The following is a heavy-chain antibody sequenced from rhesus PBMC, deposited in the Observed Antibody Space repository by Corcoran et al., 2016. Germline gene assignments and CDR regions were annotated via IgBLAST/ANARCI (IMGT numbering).Heavy chain of an antibody. V-gene: IGHV4-169*01. D-gene: IGHD3-16*01. CDR1: GGSISSSY. CDR3: ARHLGSYYPFDY. CDR2: IYGSVSST. Sequence: QLQLQESGPGLVKPSETLSVTCAVSGGSISSSYWSWIRQAPGKGLEWIGFIYGSVSSTNYNPSLKSRVTLSVDTSKNQLSLRLSSVTTADTAVYYCARHLGSYYPFDYWGQGVLVTVSA. J-gene: IGHJ4*01.